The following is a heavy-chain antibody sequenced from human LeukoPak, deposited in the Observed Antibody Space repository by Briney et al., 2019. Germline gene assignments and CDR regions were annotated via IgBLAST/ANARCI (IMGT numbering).Heavy chain of an antibody. V-gene: IGHV4-59*08. CDR1: GGSISNYY. CDR2: ISYSGST. CDR3: ARLQWLSTPFFDY. D-gene: IGHD6-19*01. Sequence: PSETLSLTCTVSGGSISNYYWNWIRQPPGKGLEWIGYISYSGSTNYNPSLKSRVNISLDTPKNQFSLKLISVTAADTAVYFCARLQWLSTPFFDYWGQETLVTVSS. J-gene: IGHJ4*02.